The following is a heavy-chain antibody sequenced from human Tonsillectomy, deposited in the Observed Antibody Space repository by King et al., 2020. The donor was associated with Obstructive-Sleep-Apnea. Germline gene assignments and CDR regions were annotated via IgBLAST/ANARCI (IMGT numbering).Heavy chain of an antibody. V-gene: IGHV3-23*04. CDR1: GFTFSGYA. D-gene: IGHD1-26*01. CDR2: LSDSGVST. CDR3: AKLVGPTLFASCFFDY. J-gene: IGHJ4*02. Sequence: QLVESGGGLVQPGGSLRLSCAASGFTFSGYAMSWVRQAPGKGLEWVSSLSDSGVSTYYADSVKGRFTISRDTSKNTLYLQMNSLRAEDTAVYYCAKLVGPTLFASCFFDYWGQGTLVTVSS.